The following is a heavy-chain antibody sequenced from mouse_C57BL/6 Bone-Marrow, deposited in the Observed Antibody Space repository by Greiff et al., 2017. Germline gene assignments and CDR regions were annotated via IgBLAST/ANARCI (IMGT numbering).Heavy chain of an antibody. D-gene: IGHD1-1*01. J-gene: IGHJ1*03. CDR2: IYPGDGDT. Sequence: VQGVESGPELVKPGASVKISCTASGYAFSSSWMNWVKQRPGKGLEWIGRIYPGDGDTNYNGKFTGKATLTADNSSSTAYMQLSSLTSEDSAVYFCARSGNYYGSSYFYWYFDVWGTGTTVTGSS. V-gene: IGHV1-82*01. CDR3: ARSGNYYGSSYFYWYFDV. CDR1: GYAFSSSW.